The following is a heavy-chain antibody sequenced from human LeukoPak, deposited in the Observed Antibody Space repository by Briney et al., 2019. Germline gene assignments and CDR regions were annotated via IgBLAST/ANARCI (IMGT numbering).Heavy chain of an antibody. J-gene: IGHJ3*02. Sequence: GGSLRLSCAASGFTFSSYSMNWVRQAPGKGLEWVPSISSSSSYIYYADSVKGRFTISRDNAKNSLYLQMNSLRAEDTAVYYCARADYYDSSGYYGAFDIWGQGTMVTVSS. CDR2: ISSSSSYI. CDR3: ARADYYDSSGYYGAFDI. CDR1: GFTFSSYS. V-gene: IGHV3-21*01. D-gene: IGHD3-22*01.